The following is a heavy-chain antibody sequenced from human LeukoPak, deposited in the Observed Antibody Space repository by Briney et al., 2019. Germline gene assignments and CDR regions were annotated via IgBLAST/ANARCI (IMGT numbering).Heavy chain of an antibody. J-gene: IGHJ5*02. D-gene: IGHD2-2*01. Sequence: GASVKVSCKASGGTFSSYAISWVRQAPGQGLEWMGGIIPIFGTANYAQKSQGRVTITADESTSTAYMELSSLRSEDTAVYYCARDEPAAQGEGAWFDPWGQGTLVTVSS. V-gene: IGHV1-69*13. CDR1: GGTFSSYA. CDR3: ARDEPAAQGEGAWFDP. CDR2: IIPIFGTA.